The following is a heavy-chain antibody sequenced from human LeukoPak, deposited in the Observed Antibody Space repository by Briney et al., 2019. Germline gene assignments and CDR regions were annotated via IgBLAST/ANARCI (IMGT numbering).Heavy chain of an antibody. CDR2: IYDSGST. J-gene: IGHJ3*02. D-gene: IGHD1-26*01. V-gene: IGHV4-59*12. CDR3: ARDGTSGIYRRPFDI. Sequence: NPSETLSLTCTVSVGSMSSYYWSWIRQPPGKGLEWIGYIYDSGSTNYNPSLKSRVTISVDTSNNQFSLKLNSVAAADTAVYYCARDGTSGIYRRPFDIWGPGTMVTVSS. CDR1: VGSMSSYY.